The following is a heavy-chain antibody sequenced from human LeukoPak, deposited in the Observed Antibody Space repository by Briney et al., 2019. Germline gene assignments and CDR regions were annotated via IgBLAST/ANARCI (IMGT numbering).Heavy chain of an antibody. CDR2: IKQDGTER. CDR1: GFTFSSYE. D-gene: IGHD3-10*01. CDR3: AKVAKYYYGSETYYFFEH. V-gene: IGHV3-7*01. J-gene: IGHJ4*02. Sequence: GGSLRLSCAASGFTFSSYEMNWVRQAPGKGLEWVANIKQDGTERYYVDSVKGRFTISRDNAKNSLYLQMNSLRVEDTAVYYCAKVAKYYYGSETYYFFEHWGQGTPVTASS.